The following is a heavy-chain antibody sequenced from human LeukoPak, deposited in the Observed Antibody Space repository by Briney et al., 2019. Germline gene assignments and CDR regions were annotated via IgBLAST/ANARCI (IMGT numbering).Heavy chain of an antibody. CDR1: GFTFSSYS. CDR2: ISSSSYI. CDR3: ARGGQPYYYYYMDV. Sequence: PGGSLRLSCAASGFTFSSYSMNWVRQAPGKGLEWVSSISSSSYIYYEDSVKGRFTISRDNAKNSLYLQMNSLRAEDTAVYYCARGGQPYYYYYMDVWGKGTTVTVSS. J-gene: IGHJ6*03. V-gene: IGHV3-21*01.